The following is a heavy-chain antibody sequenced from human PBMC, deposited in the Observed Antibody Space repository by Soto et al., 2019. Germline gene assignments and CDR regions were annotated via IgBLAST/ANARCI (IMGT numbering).Heavy chain of an antibody. Sequence: QVQLVESGGGVVQPGRSLRLSCAASGFTFNNHGMHWVRQAPGKGLEWVAVISYDGSNKYYADSVKGRFTISRDNSKNTLYLQMNSLRAEDTAVYYCAREGSDSYWYSSSWYLSKYFQHWGQGTLVTVSS. J-gene: IGHJ1*01. D-gene: IGHD6-13*01. CDR2: ISYDGSNK. V-gene: IGHV3-30*03. CDR1: GFTFNNHG. CDR3: AREGSDSYWYSSSWYLSKYFQH.